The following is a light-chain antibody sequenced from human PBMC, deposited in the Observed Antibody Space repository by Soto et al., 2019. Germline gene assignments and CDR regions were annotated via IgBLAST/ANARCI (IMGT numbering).Light chain of an antibody. Sequence: EIVMTQSPATLSVSPGETATLSCRASQSVAGNLAWYQQKPGQPPRPLIYGVSTRATGVPARFSGSGSETDFSLTISSLQIEDFALYYCQQSNNWPPLTFGGGTKVDIK. V-gene: IGKV3-15*01. CDR2: GVS. CDR1: QSVAGN. J-gene: IGKJ4*01. CDR3: QQSNNWPPLT.